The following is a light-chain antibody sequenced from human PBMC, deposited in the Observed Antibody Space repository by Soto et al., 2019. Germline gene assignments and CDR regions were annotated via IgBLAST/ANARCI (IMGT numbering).Light chain of an antibody. Sequence: EIVLTQSPGTLSLSPGERATLSCRASQSVRNSYLAWYQQKPDQAPRLLISGASGRAACIPDRFSGSGSGTDFTLTISRLEPEDFAVYYCQQYGSSPYTFGQGTKLEI. V-gene: IGKV3-20*01. CDR1: QSVRNSY. CDR2: GAS. J-gene: IGKJ2*01. CDR3: QQYGSSPYT.